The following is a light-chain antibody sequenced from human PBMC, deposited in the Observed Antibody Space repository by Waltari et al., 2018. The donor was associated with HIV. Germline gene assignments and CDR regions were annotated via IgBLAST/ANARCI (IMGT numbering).Light chain of an antibody. V-gene: IGLV1-51*01. J-gene: IGLJ2*01. CDR2: DNR. CDR1: SSNIGNNF. CDR3: ATWDSSLSAGG. Sequence: QSVLTPPPSVSAAPGQQVTISCPGSSSNIGNNFISWYQKVPGTAPKLLIYDNRKQHPRISDQVSGSKSGTSGTVGISGYQTGDEADYYCATWDSSLSAGGFGGGTKVTVL.